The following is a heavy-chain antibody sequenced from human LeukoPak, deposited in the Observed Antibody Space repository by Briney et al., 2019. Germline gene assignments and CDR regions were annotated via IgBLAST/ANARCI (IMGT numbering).Heavy chain of an antibody. Sequence: GGSLRLSCAASGFTFSSYAMSWVRQAPGKGLEWVSAISGSGGSTYYADSVKGRFTISRDNSKNTLYLQMNSLRAEDTAVYYCAKEGSLYGGNGEGAPDYWGQGTLVTVSS. V-gene: IGHV3-23*01. J-gene: IGHJ4*02. D-gene: IGHD4-23*01. CDR1: GFTFSSYA. CDR3: AKEGSLYGGNGEGAPDY. CDR2: ISGSGGST.